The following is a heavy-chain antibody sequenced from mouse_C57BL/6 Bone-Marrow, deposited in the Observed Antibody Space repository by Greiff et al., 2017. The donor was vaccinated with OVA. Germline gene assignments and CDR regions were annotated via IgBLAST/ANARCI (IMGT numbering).Heavy chain of an antibody. V-gene: IGHV1-76*01. CDR2: IYPGSGNT. CDR1: GYTFTDYY. CDR3: ERSEGLRDYVDY. D-gene: IGHD2-2*01. J-gene: IGHJ2*01. Sequence: QVQLMESGAELARPGASVKLSCKASGYTFTDYYISWVKQRPGQGLEWIARIYPGSGNTYYNEKFKGKATLTAEKSSSTAYMQLSSLTSDDSDVYVCERSEGLRDYVDYWGQGTTLTVSS.